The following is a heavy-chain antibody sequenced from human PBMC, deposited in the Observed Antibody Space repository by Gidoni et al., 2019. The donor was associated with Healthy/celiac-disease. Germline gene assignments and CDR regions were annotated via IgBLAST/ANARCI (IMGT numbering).Heavy chain of an antibody. V-gene: IGHV3-30-3*01. CDR3: ARDAADIVVVVAATIYYYMDV. D-gene: IGHD2-15*01. CDR1: GFPFSSYA. CDR2: ISYDGSNK. J-gene: IGHJ6*03. Sequence: QVQLVESGGGVVQPGRSLSLSCAASGFPFSSYAMHWFRQAPGKGLEWVAVISYDGSNKYYADSVKGRFTISRDNSKNTLYLQMNSLRAEDTAVYYCARDAADIVVVVAATIYYYMDVWGKGTTVTVSS.